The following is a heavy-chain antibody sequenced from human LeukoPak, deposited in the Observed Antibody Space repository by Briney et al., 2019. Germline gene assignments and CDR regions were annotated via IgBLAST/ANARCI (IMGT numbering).Heavy chain of an antibody. CDR3: ARDSRGPFDY. V-gene: IGHV4-39*02. J-gene: IGHJ4*02. Sequence: SETLSLTCTVSGGSISGSSYYWGWLRQPPGKGLEWIGSIYYSGSTYYNPSLKSRVTISVDTSKNQFSLKLNSVTATDTAVYYCARDSRGPFDYWGQGTLVTVSS. CDR1: GGSISGSSYY. D-gene: IGHD6-13*01. CDR2: IYYSGST.